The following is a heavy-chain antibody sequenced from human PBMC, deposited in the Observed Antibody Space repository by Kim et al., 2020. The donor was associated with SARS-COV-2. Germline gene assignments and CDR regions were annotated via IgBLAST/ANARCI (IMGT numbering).Heavy chain of an antibody. D-gene: IGHD1-1*01. CDR2: ISSSSSYI. Sequence: GGSLRLSCAASGFTFSSYSMNWVRQAPGKGLEWVSSISSSSSYIYYADSVKGRFTISRDNAKNSLYLQMNSLRAEDTAVYYCASYRSPYWNDAIYYYYYGMDVWGQGTTVTVSS. CDR3: ASYRSPYWNDAIYYYYYGMDV. J-gene: IGHJ6*02. V-gene: IGHV3-21*01. CDR1: GFTFSSYS.